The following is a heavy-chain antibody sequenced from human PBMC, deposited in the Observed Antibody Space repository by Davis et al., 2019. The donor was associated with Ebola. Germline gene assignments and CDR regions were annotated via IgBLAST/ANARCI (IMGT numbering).Heavy chain of an antibody. Sequence: ESLKISCAASGFSFNTYGMHWVRQPPGKGLEWIGEIYHTGRTNYNPSLKSRVTISVDTSNNQFSLKLNSVTAADTAIYYCARYNFPLFDYWSQGTLVTVSS. CDR1: GFSFNTYG. D-gene: IGHD5-24*01. J-gene: IGHJ4*02. CDR2: IYHTGRT. V-gene: IGHV4-34*01. CDR3: ARYNFPLFDY.